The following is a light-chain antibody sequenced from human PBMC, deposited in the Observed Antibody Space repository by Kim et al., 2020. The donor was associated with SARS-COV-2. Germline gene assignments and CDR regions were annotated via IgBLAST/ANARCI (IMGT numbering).Light chain of an antibody. Sequence: GERATLSCRASQSVSSSYLAWYQQKPGQAPRLLIYGASSRATGIPDRFSGGGSGTDFTLTISRLEPEDFAVYYCQQYGSSPPEWTFGQGTKVDIK. CDR2: GAS. J-gene: IGKJ1*01. CDR3: QQYGSSPPEWT. V-gene: IGKV3-20*01. CDR1: QSVSSSY.